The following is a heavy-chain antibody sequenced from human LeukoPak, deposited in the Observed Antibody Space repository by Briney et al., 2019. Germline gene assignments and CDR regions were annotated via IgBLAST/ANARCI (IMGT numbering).Heavy chain of an antibody. D-gene: IGHD6-13*01. CDR1: GFTFTSFV. V-gene: IGHV3-23*01. Sequence: PGGSLRLSCTASGFTFTSFVMSWVRQAPGKGLEWVSSISGSGDSTYYADSVKGRFTISRDNSKNTLYLQMNSLRAEDTAVYYCAKGLIGGAAADYWGQGTLVTVSS. J-gene: IGHJ4*02. CDR2: ISGSGDST. CDR3: AKGLIGGAAADY.